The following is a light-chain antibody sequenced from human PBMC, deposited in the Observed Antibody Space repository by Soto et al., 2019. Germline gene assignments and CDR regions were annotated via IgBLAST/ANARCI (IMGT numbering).Light chain of an antibody. J-gene: IGKJ5*01. CDR3: QQYGSSPSIT. Sequence: EIVMTQSLATLSVSPGERATLSCRASQSVSSNLAWYQQKPGQAPRLLIYGASSRATGIPDRFSGSGSGTDFTLTISRLEPEDFAVYYCQQYGSSPSITFGQGTRLEIK. CDR1: QSVSSN. CDR2: GAS. V-gene: IGKV3-20*01.